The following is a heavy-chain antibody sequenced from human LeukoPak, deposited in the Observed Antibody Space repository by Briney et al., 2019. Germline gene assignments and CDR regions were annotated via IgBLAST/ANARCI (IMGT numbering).Heavy chain of an antibody. V-gene: IGHV4-59*01. CDR2: IYYGGST. CDR3: ARDYCSSTSCYPSDAFDI. CDR1: GGSISSYY. D-gene: IGHD2-2*01. J-gene: IGHJ3*02. Sequence: PSETLSLTRTVSGGSISSYYWSWIRQPPGKGLEWIGYIYYGGSTNYNPSLKSRVTISVDTSKNQFSLKLSSVTAADTAVYYCARDYCSSTSCYPSDAFDIWGQGTMVTVSS.